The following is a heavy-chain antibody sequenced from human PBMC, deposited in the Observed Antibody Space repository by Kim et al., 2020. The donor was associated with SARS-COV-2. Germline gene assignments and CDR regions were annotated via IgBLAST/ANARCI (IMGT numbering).Heavy chain of an antibody. V-gene: IGHV3-66*01. CDR3: ARGGGAAAGS. Sequence: GSTYSADSVKVRFPISRDNSNNMLYLQMNSLRAEDTAVYYCARGGGAAAGSWGQGTLVTVSS. CDR2: GST. D-gene: IGHD3-16*01. J-gene: IGHJ4*02.